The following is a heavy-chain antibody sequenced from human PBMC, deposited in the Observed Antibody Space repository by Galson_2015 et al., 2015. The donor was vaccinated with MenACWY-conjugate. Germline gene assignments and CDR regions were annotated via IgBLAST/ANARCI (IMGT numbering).Heavy chain of an antibody. CDR2: TYYRSRWHN. D-gene: IGHD6-13*01. CDR3: ARGVTRTSGTINWYFDF. Sequence: CAISGDSVSSHSAAWTWIRQSPSRGLEWLGRTYYRSRWHNDCAVSVKSRITINPDTSRNQLSLQLSSVTPEDTAVYYCARGVTRTSGTINWYFDFWGRGTLVTVSS. CDR1: GDSVSSHSAA. V-gene: IGHV6-1*01. J-gene: IGHJ2*01.